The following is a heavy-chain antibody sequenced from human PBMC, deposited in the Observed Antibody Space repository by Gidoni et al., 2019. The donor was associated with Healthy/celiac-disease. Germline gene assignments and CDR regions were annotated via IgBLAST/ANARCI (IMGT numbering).Heavy chain of an antibody. CDR3: AREGGSGYCSGGSCYHYYGMDV. CDR1: GYTSPGYY. J-gene: IGHJ6*02. D-gene: IGHD2-15*01. CDR2: INPNSGGT. Sequence: QVQLVQSGAEVKKPGASVKVPCQASGYTSPGYYMPWVRQAPGQGLEWMGWINPNSGGTNYAQKFQGWVTMTRDTSISTAYMELSRLRSDDTAVYYCAREGGSGYCSGGSCYHYYGMDVWGQGTTVTVSS. V-gene: IGHV1-2*04.